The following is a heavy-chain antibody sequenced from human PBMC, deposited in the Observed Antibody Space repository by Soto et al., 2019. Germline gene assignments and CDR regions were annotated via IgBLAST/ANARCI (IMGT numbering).Heavy chain of an antibody. CDR1: GYTFTSYG. V-gene: IGHV1-18*01. CDR2: ISAYNGNT. D-gene: IGHD6-13*01. CDR3: ARDLVARIAAAGPFDY. Sequence: ASVKVSCKASGYTFTSYGISWVRQAPGQGLKWMGWISAYNGNTNYAQKLQGRVTMTTDTSTSTAYMELRSLRSDDTAVYYCARDLVARIAAAGPFDYWGQGTLVTVSS. J-gene: IGHJ4*02.